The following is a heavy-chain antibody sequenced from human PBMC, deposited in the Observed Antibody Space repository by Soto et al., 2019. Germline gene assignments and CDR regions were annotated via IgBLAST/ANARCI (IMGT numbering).Heavy chain of an antibody. Sequence: EVQLLESGGGLVRPGGSLRLSCAASGFTFSSYAMSWVRQAPGKGLEWVSTISGSDGRTYSTDSVKGRFTISRDNSRNNAYLQMNSLRVEYTAVYYCAKGVSPYTPRALVDYWGRGTLVTVSS. V-gene: IGHV3-23*01. CDR3: AKGVSPYTPRALVDY. J-gene: IGHJ4*02. CDR2: ISGSDGRT. CDR1: GFTFSSYA. D-gene: IGHD2-2*02.